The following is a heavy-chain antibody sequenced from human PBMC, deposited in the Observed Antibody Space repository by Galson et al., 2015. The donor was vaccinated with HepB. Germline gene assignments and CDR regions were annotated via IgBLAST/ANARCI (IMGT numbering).Heavy chain of an antibody. CDR3: AKGRYASRSQFDS. Sequence: SLRLSCAASGFTFSNYAMSWVRQARGKGLEWVSTISASGADTKYAESVHGRFTISRDNANNTLSLQMTSPRDEDTALYFCAKGRYASRSQFDSWGQGALVTVSS. J-gene: IGHJ4*02. V-gene: IGHV3-23*01. CDR1: GFTFSNYA. D-gene: IGHD3-16*01. CDR2: ISASGADT.